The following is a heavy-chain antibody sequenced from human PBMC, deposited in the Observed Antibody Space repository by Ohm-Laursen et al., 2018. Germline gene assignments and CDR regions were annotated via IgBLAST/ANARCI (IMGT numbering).Heavy chain of an antibody. CDR2: ISSSGSTI. J-gene: IGHJ6*02. D-gene: IGHD6-13*01. Sequence: SLRLSCAASGFSFSNYWMSWVRQAPGKGLEWVSYISSSGSTIYYADSVKGRFTISRDNAKNSLYLQMNSLRAEDTAVYYCARDRSSSFGYYYGMDVWGQGTTVTVSS. V-gene: IGHV3-11*01. CDR1: GFSFSNYW. CDR3: ARDRSSSFGYYYGMDV.